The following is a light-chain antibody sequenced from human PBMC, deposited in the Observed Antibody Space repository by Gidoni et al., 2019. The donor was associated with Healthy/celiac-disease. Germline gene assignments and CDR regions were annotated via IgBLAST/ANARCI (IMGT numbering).Light chain of an antibody. CDR1: QSISSW. Sequence: DIQMTKSPSTLSASVGDRVTITCRASQSISSWLAWYQHKPGKAPKLLIYKASSLESGVPSRFSGSGSGTEFTLTISSLQPDDFATYYCQQDNSYPLTFGGGTKVEIK. J-gene: IGKJ4*01. CDR2: KAS. V-gene: IGKV1-5*03. CDR3: QQDNSYPLT.